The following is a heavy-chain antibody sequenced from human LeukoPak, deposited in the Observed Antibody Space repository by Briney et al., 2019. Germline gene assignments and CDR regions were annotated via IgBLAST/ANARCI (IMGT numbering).Heavy chain of an antibody. D-gene: IGHD2-21*02. CDR3: ARAPVATYGMDV. CDR1: GFTFSSYD. Sequence: PGGSLRLSCAASGFTFSSYDMHWVRQATGKGLEWVSAIGTAGDTYYPGSVKGRFTTSRENAKNSLYLQMNSLRAGDTAVYYCARAPVATYGMDVWGQGTTVTVSS. V-gene: IGHV3-13*01. J-gene: IGHJ6*02. CDR2: IGTAGDT.